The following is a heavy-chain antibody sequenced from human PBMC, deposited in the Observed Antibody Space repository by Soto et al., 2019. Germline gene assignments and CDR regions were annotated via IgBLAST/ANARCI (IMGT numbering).Heavy chain of an antibody. D-gene: IGHD3-10*01. CDR2: TIPIFDTP. Sequence: QMQLVQSGAEVKKPGSSVKISCKASGGTFGNLGISWLRQAPGQGLEWMGGTIPIFDTPHYAEKFRDRVTITADATTKAYLELTSLTSADTATYYCARDREDGSGTKYNWFDSWGQGTLVTVSS. CDR1: GGTFGNLG. CDR3: ARDREDGSGTKYNWFDS. J-gene: IGHJ5*01. V-gene: IGHV1-69*01.